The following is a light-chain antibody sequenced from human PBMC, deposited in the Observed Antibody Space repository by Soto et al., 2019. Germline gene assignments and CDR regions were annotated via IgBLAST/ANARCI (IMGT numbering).Light chain of an antibody. Sequence: QSALTQPASVSGSPGQSITISCTGSSSDIGSYNLVSWYQLPPGKAPKFMNYEVSKRPSGVSNRFSGSKSGNTASLTISGLQAEEEADYYGCSYAGRGTLVFGGGTKLTVL. V-gene: IGLV2-23*02. CDR1: SSDIGSYNL. J-gene: IGLJ2*01. CDR2: EVS. CDR3: CSYAGRGTLV.